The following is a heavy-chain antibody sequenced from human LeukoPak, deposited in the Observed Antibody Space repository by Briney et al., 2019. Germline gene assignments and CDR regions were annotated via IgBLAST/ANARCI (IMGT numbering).Heavy chain of an antibody. CDR3: ARGVNVLLWFGELYYFDY. J-gene: IGHJ4*02. CDR1: GYTFTGYY. D-gene: IGHD3-10*01. Sequence: GASVKVSCKASGYTFTGYYMHWVRQAPGQGLEWMGRINPNSGGTNYAQKFQGRVTMTRDTSISTAYMELSRLRSDDTAVYYYARGVNVLLWFGELYYFDYWGQGTLVTVSS. V-gene: IGHV1-2*06. CDR2: INPNSGGT.